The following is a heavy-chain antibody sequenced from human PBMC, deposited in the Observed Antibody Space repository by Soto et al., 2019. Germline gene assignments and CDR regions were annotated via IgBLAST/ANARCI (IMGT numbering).Heavy chain of an antibody. CDR2: IYYSGST. Sequence: QVQLQESGPGLVKPSQTLSLTCTVSGGSISSGGYYWSWIRQHPGKGLEWIGYIYYSGSTYYNPSLKSRVTISVDTSKNQFSLKLSSVTAADTAVYYCARGGSSWYSHYYYGMDVWGQGTTVTVSS. D-gene: IGHD6-13*01. CDR1: GGSISSGGYY. CDR3: ARGGSSWYSHYYYGMDV. J-gene: IGHJ6*02. V-gene: IGHV4-31*03.